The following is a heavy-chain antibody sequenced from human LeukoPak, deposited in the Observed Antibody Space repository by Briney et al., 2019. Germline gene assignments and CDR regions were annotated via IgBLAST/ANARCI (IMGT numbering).Heavy chain of an antibody. CDR2: ISAYNGNT. V-gene: IGHV1-18*01. CDR1: GYTFTSYA. CDR3: ARGRTTVTTIWMPNYYMDV. D-gene: IGHD4-11*01. Sequence: ASVKVSCKASGYTFTSYAFRWVRQAPGQGLEWMGWISAYNGNTNYAQNLQGRVTMTTDTSTSTAYMELRSLRSDDTAVYYCARGRTTVTTIWMPNYYMDVWGKGTTVTVSS. J-gene: IGHJ6*03.